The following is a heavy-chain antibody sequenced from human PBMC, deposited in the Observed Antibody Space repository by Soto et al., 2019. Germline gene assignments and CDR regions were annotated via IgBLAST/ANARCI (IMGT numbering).Heavy chain of an antibody. Sequence: GGSLRLSCAASGFIFSSYAMSWVRQAPGKGLEWVSFISGNGGSTYYAESVKGRFTISRDNSKSTLYLQMDSLRAEDTAVYYCANSEKYSSAWALDHWGPGTLVSDSS. D-gene: IGHD6-25*01. CDR2: ISGNGGST. CDR1: GFIFSSYA. CDR3: ANSEKYSSAWALDH. J-gene: IGHJ4*02. V-gene: IGHV3-23*01.